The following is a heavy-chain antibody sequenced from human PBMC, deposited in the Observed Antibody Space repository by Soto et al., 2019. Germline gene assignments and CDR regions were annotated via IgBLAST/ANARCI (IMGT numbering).Heavy chain of an antibody. V-gene: IGHV5-51*01. CDR3: ARHFLGDCGSTSCQGHYYYGMDV. D-gene: IGHD2-2*01. CDR2: IYPGDSDT. Sequence: PGESLKISCKGSGYSFTSYWIGWVRQMPGKGLEWMGIIYPGDSDTRYSPSFQGQVTISADKSISTAYLQWSSLKASDTAMYYCARHFLGDCGSTSCQGHYYYGMDVWGQGTTVTVSS. J-gene: IGHJ6*02. CDR1: GYSFTSYW.